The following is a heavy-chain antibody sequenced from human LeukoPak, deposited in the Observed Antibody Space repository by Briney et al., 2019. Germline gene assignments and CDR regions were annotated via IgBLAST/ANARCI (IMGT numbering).Heavy chain of an antibody. Sequence: PSETLSLTCTVSGGSISSYYWSWIRQPPGKGLEWIGYIYYSGSTNYNPSLKSRVTISVDTSKNQFSLKLSSVTAADTAVYYCARIVWAQWLAPLFDPWGQGTLVTVSS. D-gene: IGHD6-19*01. CDR2: IYYSGST. CDR1: GGSISSYY. V-gene: IGHV4-59*12. J-gene: IGHJ5*02. CDR3: ARIVWAQWLAPLFDP.